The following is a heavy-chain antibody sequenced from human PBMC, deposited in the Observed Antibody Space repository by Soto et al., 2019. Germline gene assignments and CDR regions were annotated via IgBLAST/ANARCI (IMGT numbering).Heavy chain of an antibody. CDR1: GFTVSSNY. J-gene: IGHJ4*02. V-gene: IGHV3-53*01. CDR2: IYSGGST. CDR3: ARGRDYYDSSGYFDY. Sequence: PGGSLRLSCAASGFTVSSNYMSWVRQAPGKGLEWVSVIYSGGSTYYADSVKGRFTISRDNSKNTLYLQMNSLRAEDTAVYYGARGRDYYDSSGYFDYWGQGALVTRFL. D-gene: IGHD3-22*01.